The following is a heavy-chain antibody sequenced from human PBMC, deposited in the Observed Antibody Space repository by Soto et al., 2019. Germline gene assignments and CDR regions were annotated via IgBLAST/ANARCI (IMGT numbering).Heavy chain of an antibody. CDR1: GYTCTSYG. CDR3: ARGGKYCKNVVCSFDGMDV. Sequence: QVQLVQSGAEVKKPGASVKVSCKASGYTCTSYGISWVRQAPGQGREWMGWISAYNGNTNYAQKGQGRITMTTDTSTRTNYMELRSMRSDDTAVYYCARGGKYCKNVVCSFDGMDVWGQGTTVTVSS. CDR2: ISAYNGNT. J-gene: IGHJ6*02. D-gene: IGHD2-8*01. V-gene: IGHV1-18*01.